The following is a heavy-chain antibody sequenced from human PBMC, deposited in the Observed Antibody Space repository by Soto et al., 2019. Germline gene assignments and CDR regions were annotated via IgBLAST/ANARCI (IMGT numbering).Heavy chain of an antibody. V-gene: IGHV4-34*01. Sequence: SETLSLTCAVYGGSFSGYYWSWIRQPPGKGLEWIGEINHSGSTNYNPSLKSRVTISVDTSKNQFSQKLSSVTAADTAVYYCARGGYCSGGRCYSPYYFDYWGQGTLVTVSS. J-gene: IGHJ4*02. D-gene: IGHD2-15*01. CDR1: GGSFSGYY. CDR3: ARGGYCSGGRCYSPYYFDY. CDR2: INHSGST.